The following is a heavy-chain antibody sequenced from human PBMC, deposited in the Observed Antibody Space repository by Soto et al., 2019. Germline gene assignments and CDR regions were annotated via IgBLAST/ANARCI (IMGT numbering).Heavy chain of an antibody. CDR1: GFTFSSYG. Sequence: QVQLVESGGGVVQPGRSLRLSCAASGFTFSSYGMHWVRQAPGKGLEWVAVIRYDGNIKYYADSVKGRFTISSDNSKNTLFMQMNSLSAEDTAVYYCARVSEGGSYYGGIDYWGQGTLVTVSS. V-gene: IGHV3-33*01. CDR3: ARVSEGGSYYGGIDY. D-gene: IGHD1-26*01. CDR2: IRYDGNIK. J-gene: IGHJ4*02.